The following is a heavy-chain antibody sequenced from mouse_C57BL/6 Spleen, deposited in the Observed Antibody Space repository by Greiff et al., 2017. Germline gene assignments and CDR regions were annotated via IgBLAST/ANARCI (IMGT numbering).Heavy chain of an antibody. CDR2: INPSTGGT. CDR1: GYSFTGYY. Sequence: VHVKQSGPELVKPGASVKISCKASGYSFTGYYMNWVKQSPEKSLEWIGEINPSTGGTTYNQKFKAKATLTVDKSSSTAYMQLKSLTSEDSAVYYCARREIYYYGWFAYWGQGTLVTVSA. CDR3: ARREIYYYGWFAY. D-gene: IGHD1-1*01. J-gene: IGHJ3*01. V-gene: IGHV1-42*01.